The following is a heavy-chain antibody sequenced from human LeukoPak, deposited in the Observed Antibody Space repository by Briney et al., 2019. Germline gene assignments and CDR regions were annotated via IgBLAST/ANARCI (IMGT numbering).Heavy chain of an antibody. V-gene: IGHV1-8*02. J-gene: IGHJ5*02. Sequence: ASVKVSCKASGGTFSSYAISWVRQAPGQGLEWMGWMNPNSGNTGYAQKFQGRVTMTRNTSISTAYMELSRLRSEDTAVYYCARGNHIAAARIFAWFDPWGQGTLVTVSS. CDR3: ARGNHIAAARIFAWFDP. CDR1: GGTFSSYA. CDR2: MNPNSGNT. D-gene: IGHD6-13*01.